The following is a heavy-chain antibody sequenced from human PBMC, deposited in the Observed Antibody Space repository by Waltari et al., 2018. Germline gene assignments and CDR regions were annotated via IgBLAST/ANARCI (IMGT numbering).Heavy chain of an antibody. J-gene: IGHJ4*02. Sequence: QVQLVESGGGVVQPWRSLRLSCAASGFTFSSYALHSVIQAPRKGLGWVAVISYDGSNKYDADDVKGRFTISRDNSKNTLYLQMNSLRAEDTAVYYCARDGAAGNSGRQKDTPCDYWGQGTLVTVSS. V-gene: IGHV3-30-3*01. D-gene: IGHD1-26*01. CDR3: ARDGAAGNSGRQKDTPCDY. CDR1: GFTFSSYA. CDR2: ISYDGSNK.